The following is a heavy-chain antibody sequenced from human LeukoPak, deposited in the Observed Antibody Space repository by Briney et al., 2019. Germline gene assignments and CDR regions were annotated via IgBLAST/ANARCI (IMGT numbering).Heavy chain of an antibody. Sequence: SETLSLTCTVSGGSISSYYWSWIRQPAGKGLEWIGRIYISGSTNYNPSLKSRVTLSVDTSKNQFSLKLRSVTAADTAVYYCARKEGGQLVNTRRWFDPWGQGTLVTVSS. J-gene: IGHJ5*02. V-gene: IGHV4-4*07. CDR3: ARKEGGQLVNTRRWFDP. D-gene: IGHD6-13*01. CDR2: IYISGST. CDR1: GGSISSYY.